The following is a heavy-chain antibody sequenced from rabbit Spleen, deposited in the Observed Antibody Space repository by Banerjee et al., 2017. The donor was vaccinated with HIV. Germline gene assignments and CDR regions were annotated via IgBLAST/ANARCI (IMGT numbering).Heavy chain of an antibody. J-gene: IGHJ4*01. D-gene: IGHD4-1*01. CDR1: GFDFKNYG. CDR3: VRDRRSSGWGVPLYYFNL. Sequence: QLVESGGGLVQPGGSLKLSCKASGFDFKNYGMSWVRQAPGKGLEWIGYIDPIFGSTDYASWVNGRFTLSRDIDQNTLYLQLNSLTATDTATYFCVRDRRSSGWGVPLYYFNLWGPGTLVTVS. V-gene: IGHV1S7*01. CDR2: IDPIFGST.